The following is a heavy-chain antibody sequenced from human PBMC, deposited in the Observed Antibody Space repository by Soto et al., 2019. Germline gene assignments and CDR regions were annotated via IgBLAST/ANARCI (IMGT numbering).Heavy chain of an antibody. D-gene: IGHD5-12*01. CDR3: AKGDNLGPKTGYAFDP. V-gene: IGHV6-1*01. J-gene: IGHJ5*02. CDR2: TYFRSKWYN. CDR1: GDSVSSNTAS. Sequence: PSQTLSLTCAISGDSVSSNTASWNWIRQSPSRGLEWQGRTYFRSKWYNDYAVSVKSRIIINPDTSNNQFSLQLNSVTPEDTAVYFCAKGDNLGPKTGYAFDPWGQGIMVTVSS.